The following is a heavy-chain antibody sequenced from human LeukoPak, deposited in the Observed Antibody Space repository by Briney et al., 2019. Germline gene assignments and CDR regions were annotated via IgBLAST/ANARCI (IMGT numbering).Heavy chain of an antibody. CDR1: GFTFSSYA. Sequence: GGSLRLSCAASGFTFSSYAMSWVRQAPGKGLEWISSISSSGSTIYYTDSVKGRFTISRDNAKNPLYLQMNSLRAEDTAVYYCARVLGLWYFDYWGQGTLVTVSS. CDR2: ISSSGSTI. J-gene: IGHJ4*02. CDR3: ARVLGLWYFDY. D-gene: IGHD3/OR15-3a*01. V-gene: IGHV3-48*03.